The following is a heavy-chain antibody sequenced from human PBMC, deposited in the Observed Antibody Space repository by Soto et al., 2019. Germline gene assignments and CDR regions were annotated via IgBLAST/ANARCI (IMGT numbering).Heavy chain of an antibody. V-gene: IGHV4-4*02. CDR3: ARLSFSYGVDV. Sequence: TLSLTCAVSGGSISSANWWTWVRQPPGKGLEWIGEIYHGGSTSYNPSLKSRVTLSLDKFKNHFSLNLTSVTAADTAVYYCARLSFSYGVDVWGQGTTVTVSS. CDR1: GGSISSANW. J-gene: IGHJ6*02. CDR2: IYHGGST.